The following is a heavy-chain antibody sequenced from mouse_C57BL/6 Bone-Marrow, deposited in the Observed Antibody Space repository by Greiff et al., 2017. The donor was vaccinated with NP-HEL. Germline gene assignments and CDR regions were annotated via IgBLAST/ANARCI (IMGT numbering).Heavy chain of an antibody. V-gene: IGHV1-61*01. CDR1: GYTFTSYW. CDR3: ARGGGLGYFDY. J-gene: IGHJ2*01. Sequence: VQLQQSGAELVRPGSSVKLSCKASGYTFTSYWMDWVKQRPGQGLEWIGNIYPSDSETHYNQKFKDKATLTVDKSSSTAYMQLSSLTSEDSAVYYCARGGGLGYFDYWGQGTTLTVSS. CDR2: IYPSDSET. D-gene: IGHD4-1*01.